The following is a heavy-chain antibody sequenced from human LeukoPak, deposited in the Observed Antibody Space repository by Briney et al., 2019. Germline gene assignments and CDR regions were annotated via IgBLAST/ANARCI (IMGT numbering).Heavy chain of an antibody. CDR1: GGTFSSYA. Sequence: SVKVSCKASGGTFSSYAIGWVRQAPGQGLEWMGGIIPIFGTANYAQKFQGRVTITADESTSTAYMELSSLRSEDTAAYYCARRGLGDSSGYQDIHFDYWGQGTLVTVSS. D-gene: IGHD3-22*01. CDR3: ARRGLGDSSGYQDIHFDY. CDR2: IIPIFGTA. J-gene: IGHJ4*02. V-gene: IGHV1-69*01.